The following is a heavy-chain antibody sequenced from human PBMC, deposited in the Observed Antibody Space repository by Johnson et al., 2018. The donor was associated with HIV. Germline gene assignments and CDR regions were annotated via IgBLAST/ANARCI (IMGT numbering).Heavy chain of an antibody. CDR2: ISFDGRIK. CDR1: GFTLSSYA. CDR3: ARPSEPNYGGNSGMWWNAFDI. Sequence: QVQLVESGGGVAQPGRSLRLSCVASGFTLSSYALHWVRQAPGKGLEWVAVISFDGRIKYYADSVKGRFTISRDNSKNTLYLQINSLRPEETALDYFARPSEPNYGGNSGMWWNAFDIWGQGTKVTVSS. J-gene: IGHJ3*02. V-gene: IGHV3-30*04. D-gene: IGHD4-23*01.